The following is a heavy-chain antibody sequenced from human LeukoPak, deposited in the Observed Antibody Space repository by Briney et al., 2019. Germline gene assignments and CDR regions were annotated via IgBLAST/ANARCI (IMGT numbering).Heavy chain of an antibody. D-gene: IGHD2-15*01. Sequence: PGGSLRLSCAASGFTFSSYWMHWVRQAPGKGLEWVSFIYRDGSANYADSVKGRFTISRDNSKNTVYLQMNSLRAEDTAVYYCARGPGWNYFDYWGQGTLVTVSS. V-gene: IGHV3-66*01. J-gene: IGHJ4*02. CDR3: ARGPGWNYFDY. CDR1: GFTFSSYW. CDR2: IYRDGSA.